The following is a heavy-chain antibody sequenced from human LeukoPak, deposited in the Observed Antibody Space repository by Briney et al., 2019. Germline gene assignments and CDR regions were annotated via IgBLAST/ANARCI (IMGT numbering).Heavy chain of an antibody. V-gene: IGHV1-2*02. D-gene: IGHD6-13*01. Sequence: ASVKVSCKASGYTFTGYYMHWVRQAPGQGLEWMGWINPNSGGTNYAQKFQGRVTMTRDTSISTAYMEMSRLRSDDTAVYFCAKDLSSGDSSSWSSGIRRSYYYGMDVWGQGTTVTVSS. J-gene: IGHJ6*02. CDR1: GYTFTGYY. CDR3: AKDLSSGDSSSWSSGIRRSYYYGMDV. CDR2: INPNSGGT.